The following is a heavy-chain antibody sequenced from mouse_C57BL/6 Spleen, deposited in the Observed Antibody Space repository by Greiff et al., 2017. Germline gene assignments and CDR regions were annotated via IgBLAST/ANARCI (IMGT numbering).Heavy chain of an antibody. CDR1: GYTFTSYW. Sequence: QVQLQQPGAELVKPGASVKLSCKASGYTFTSYWMHWVKQRPGQGLEWIGMIHPNSGSTNYNEKFKSKATLTVDKSSSTAYMQLSSLTSEDSAFYCCARHYGSSSFDCWGQGTTLAVAS. D-gene: IGHD1-1*01. V-gene: IGHV1-64*01. CDR2: IHPNSGST. CDR3: ARHYGSSSFDC. J-gene: IGHJ2*01.